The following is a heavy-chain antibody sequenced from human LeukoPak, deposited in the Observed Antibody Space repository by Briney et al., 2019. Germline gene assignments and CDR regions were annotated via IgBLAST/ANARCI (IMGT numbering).Heavy chain of an antibody. CDR2: IRSNGGST. CDR1: GFTFSSYA. D-gene: IGHD3-22*01. J-gene: IGHJ4*02. Sequence: PGGSLRLSCAASGFTFSSYAMHWVRQAPGKGLEYVSAIRSNGGSTYYANSVKGRFTISRDNSKNTLYLQMGSLRAEDMAVYYCAGGGPYYYDSSGSYYWGQGTLVTVSS. CDR3: AGGGPYYYDSSGSYY. V-gene: IGHV3-64*01.